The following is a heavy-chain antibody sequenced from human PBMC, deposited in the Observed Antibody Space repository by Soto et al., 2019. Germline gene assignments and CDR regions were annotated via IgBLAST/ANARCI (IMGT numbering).Heavy chain of an antibody. Sequence: NPSETLSLTCTVSGGSISSSSYYWGWIRQPPGKGLEWIGSIYYSGSTYYNPSLKSRVTISVDTSKNQFSLKLSSVTAADTAVYYCARLCGEGYCSSTSCYAGWYFDLWGRGTLVTVSS. V-gene: IGHV4-39*01. J-gene: IGHJ2*01. CDR3: ARLCGEGYCSSTSCYAGWYFDL. CDR2: IYYSGST. D-gene: IGHD2-2*01. CDR1: GGSISSSSYY.